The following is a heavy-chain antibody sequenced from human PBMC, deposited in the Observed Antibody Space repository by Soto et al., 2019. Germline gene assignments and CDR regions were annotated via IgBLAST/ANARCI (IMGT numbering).Heavy chain of an antibody. Sequence: SETLSLTCTVSGGSISSSSYYWGWIRQPPGKGLEWIGSIYYSGSTYYNPSLKSRVTISVDTSKNQFSLKLSSVTAADTAVYYCAREKSELVGTPNFDYWGQGTLVTVSS. CDR3: AREKSELVGTPNFDY. V-gene: IGHV4-39*02. CDR1: GGSISSSSYY. CDR2: IYYSGST. D-gene: IGHD1-7*01. J-gene: IGHJ4*02.